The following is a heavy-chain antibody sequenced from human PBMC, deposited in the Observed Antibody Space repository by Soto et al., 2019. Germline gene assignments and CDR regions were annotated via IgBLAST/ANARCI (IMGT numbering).Heavy chain of an antibody. CDR2: INNSGST. V-gene: IGHV4-34*01. CDR1: GGSFSGYY. J-gene: IGHJ4*02. D-gene: IGHD2-8*02. CDR3: ARDKITGLFDY. Sequence: QVQLQQWGAGLLKPSETLSLTCAVYGGSFSGYYWTCIRQPPGTGREWIGEINNSGSTKYNPSLKSLFTILVEPSKNHFSLKLTSLTAADTAVYYCARDKITGLFDYWGQGTLVTVAT.